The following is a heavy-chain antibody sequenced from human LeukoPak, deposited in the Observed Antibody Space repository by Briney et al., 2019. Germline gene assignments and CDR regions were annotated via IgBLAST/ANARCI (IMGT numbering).Heavy chain of an antibody. Sequence: GASVKVSCKASGYTFTSYGISWVRQAPGQGLEWMGWISAYNDNTNYAQKLQGRVTMTTDTSTSTAYMELRSLRSDDTAVYYCARGGAPKRERHSYYYYYYMDVWGKGTTVTVSS. V-gene: IGHV1-18*01. CDR2: ISAYNDNT. J-gene: IGHJ6*03. CDR3: ARGGAPKRERHSYYYYYYMDV. CDR1: GYTFTSYG. D-gene: IGHD5-12*01.